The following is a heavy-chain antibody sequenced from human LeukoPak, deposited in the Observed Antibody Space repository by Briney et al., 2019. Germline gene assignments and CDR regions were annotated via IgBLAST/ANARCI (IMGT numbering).Heavy chain of an antibody. D-gene: IGHD4-23*01. J-gene: IGHJ6*03. CDR1: GFTFSSYA. V-gene: IGHV3-30-3*01. Sequence: GRSLRLSRAASGFTFSSYAMHWVRQAPGKGLEWVAVISYDGSNKYYADSVKGRFTISRDNSKNTLYLQMNSLRAEDTAVYYCAKVEDGGRYYYMDVWGKGTTVTVSS. CDR2: ISYDGSNK. CDR3: AKVEDGGRYYYMDV.